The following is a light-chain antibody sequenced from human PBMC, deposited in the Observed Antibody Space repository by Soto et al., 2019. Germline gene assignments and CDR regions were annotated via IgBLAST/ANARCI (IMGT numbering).Light chain of an antibody. J-gene: IGKJ4*01. CDR2: GSS. Sequence: IVLTQSPATLSVSPGERVTLSCRASENVGTNLAWYQQRPGQPPRLLIYGSSTRATGNSATFSGSGSRTEFTLTISSLQSEDSAVYYCQQYNNWGLSFGGGTRVEIK. V-gene: IGKV3D-15*01. CDR1: ENVGTN. CDR3: QQYNNWGLS.